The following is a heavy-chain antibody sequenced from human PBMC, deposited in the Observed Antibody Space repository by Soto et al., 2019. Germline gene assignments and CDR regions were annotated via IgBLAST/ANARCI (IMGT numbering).Heavy chain of an antibody. CDR3: ARGGVTMIVVVIKDPDAFDI. CDR2: IVVGSGST. Sequence: SVKVSCKASGFTFTSSAVQWVRQARGQRLEWIGWIVVGSGSTNYAQKFQERVTMTRDTSTSTVYMELSSLRSEDTAVYYCARGGVTMIVVVIKDPDAFDIWGQGTMVTVSS. CDR1: GFTFTSSA. V-gene: IGHV1-58*01. D-gene: IGHD3-22*01. J-gene: IGHJ3*02.